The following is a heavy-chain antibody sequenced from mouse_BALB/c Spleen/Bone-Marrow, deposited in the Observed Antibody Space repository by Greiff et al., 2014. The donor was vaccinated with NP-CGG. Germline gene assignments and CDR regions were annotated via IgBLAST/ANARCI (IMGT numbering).Heavy chain of an antibody. CDR1: GFTFSDYY. J-gene: IGHJ4*01. CDR3: ARHLYGNYGAMDY. V-gene: IGHV5-12*02. CDR2: ISNGGGST. Sequence: LVESGGGLVQPGGPLKLSRATFGFTFSDYYMYWVRQTPEKRLEWVAYISNGGGSTYYTDTVKGRFTITRDNAKNTLYLQMSRLKFEDTAMYYCARHLYGNYGAMDYWGQGTSVTVSS. D-gene: IGHD2-1*01.